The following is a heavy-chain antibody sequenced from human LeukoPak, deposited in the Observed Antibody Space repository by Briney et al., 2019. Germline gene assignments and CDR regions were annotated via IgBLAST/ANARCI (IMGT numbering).Heavy chain of an antibody. V-gene: IGHV4-28*01. Sequence: PSETLSPTCAVSGYSISSSNWWGWIRQPPGKGLEWIGYIYYSGSTYYNPSLKSRVTMSVDTSKNQFSLKLSSVTAVDTAVYYCARFYYGSGSPGVFDYWGQGTLVTVSS. J-gene: IGHJ4*02. CDR3: ARFYYGSGSPGVFDY. CDR1: GYSISSSNW. D-gene: IGHD3-10*01. CDR2: IYYSGST.